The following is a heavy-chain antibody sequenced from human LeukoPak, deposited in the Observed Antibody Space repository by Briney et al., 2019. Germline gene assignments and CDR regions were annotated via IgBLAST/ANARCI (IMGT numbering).Heavy chain of an antibody. J-gene: IGHJ4*02. Sequence: ASVKVSCKASGGTFSGYAVIWVRQAPGQGLEWMGWISAYNGNTNYAQKLQGRVTMTTDTSTSTAYMELRSLRSDDTAVYYCAREVGIAAAGMDYWGQGTLVTVSS. D-gene: IGHD6-13*01. V-gene: IGHV1-18*01. CDR1: GGTFSGYA. CDR3: AREVGIAAAGMDY. CDR2: ISAYNGNT.